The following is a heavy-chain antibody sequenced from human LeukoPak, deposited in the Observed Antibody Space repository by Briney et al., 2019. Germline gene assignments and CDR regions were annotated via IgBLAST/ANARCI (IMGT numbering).Heavy chain of an antibody. V-gene: IGHV1-69*01. CDR3: ARVPITSSSWKEGDY. J-gene: IGHJ4*02. Sequence: GSSVKVSCKASGGAFSSYAISWVRQAPGQGLEWMGGIIPIFGTANYAQKFQGRVTITADESTSTAYMELSSLRSEDTAVYYCARVPITSSSWKEGDYWGQGTLVTVSS. CDR2: IIPIFGTA. CDR1: GGAFSSYA. D-gene: IGHD6-13*01.